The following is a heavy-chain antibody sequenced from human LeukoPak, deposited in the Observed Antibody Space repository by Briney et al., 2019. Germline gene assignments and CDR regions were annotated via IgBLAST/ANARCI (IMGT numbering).Heavy chain of an antibody. CDR1: GYTFTSYG. D-gene: IGHD6-19*01. J-gene: IGHJ6*03. CDR2: ISAYNGKT. Sequence: ASVKVSCKASGYTFTSYGISWVRQAPGQGLEWMGCISAYNGKTNYAQKLQGRVTMTTETSTSTASMELRRLRSNDAAVYYCARSAGQNYYYYYYMDVWGKGTTVTVSS. V-gene: IGHV1-18*01. CDR3: ARSAGQNYYYYYYMDV.